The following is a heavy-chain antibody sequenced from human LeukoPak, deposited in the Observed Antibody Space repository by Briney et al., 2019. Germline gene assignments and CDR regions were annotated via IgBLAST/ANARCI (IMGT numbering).Heavy chain of an antibody. CDR3: ATPPDTAMVTVRDY. V-gene: IGHV3-23*01. D-gene: IGHD5-18*01. J-gene: IGHJ4*02. Sequence: AGGSLRLSCAASGFSFSTYAMSWVRQAPGKGLEWVSAISGSGGSTYYADSVRGRFTISRDNSKNTLYLQMNSLRAEDTAVYYCATPPDTAMVTVRDYWGQGTLVTVSS. CDR1: GFSFSTYA. CDR2: ISGSGGST.